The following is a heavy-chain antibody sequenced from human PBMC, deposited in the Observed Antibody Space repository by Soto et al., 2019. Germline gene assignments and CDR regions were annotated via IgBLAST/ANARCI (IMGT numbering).Heavy chain of an antibody. CDR2: IYHSGNT. J-gene: IGHJ6*02. CDR1: GGSISSGDHY. D-gene: IGHD3-22*01. V-gene: IGHV4-30-4*01. Sequence: SETLSLTCTVSGGSISSGDHYWSWIRQSPARGLDWLGYIYHSGNTYYNPYLKSRVSISIDTSKNQFSLKLRSVTAADTAMYYCARDQHYYESSGYGSSFGMDVWGQGTTVTVSS. CDR3: ARDQHYYESSGYGSSFGMDV.